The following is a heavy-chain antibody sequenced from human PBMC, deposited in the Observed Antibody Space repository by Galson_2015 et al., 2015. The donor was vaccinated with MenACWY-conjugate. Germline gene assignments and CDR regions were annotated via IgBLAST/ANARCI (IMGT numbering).Heavy chain of an antibody. D-gene: IGHD5-24*01. CDR2: IYYNGNT. CDR3: ARGGSTITENDY. Sequence: TLSLTCSVSGGSISPYHWSWIRQPPGKGLEWIGYIYYNGNTNYNPFLKSRVTMSVDTSENHFSLKVKSATAADTAVYYCARGGSTITENDYWGQGTLSTVSS. V-gene: IGHV4-59*01. CDR1: GGSISPYH. J-gene: IGHJ4*02.